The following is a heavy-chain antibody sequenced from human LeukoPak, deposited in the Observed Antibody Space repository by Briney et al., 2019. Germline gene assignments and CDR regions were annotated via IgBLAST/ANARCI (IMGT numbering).Heavy chain of an antibody. CDR3: AKDTAMVFFLDY. CDR2: ISGSGGST. D-gene: IGHD5-18*01. CDR1: GFTFSSYA. Sequence: GGSLRLSCAASGFTFSSYAMSWVRQAPGKGLEWVSAISGSGGSTYYADSVKGRFTISRGNSKNTLYLQMNSLRAEDTAVYYCAKDTAMVFFLDYWGQGTLVTVSS. V-gene: IGHV3-23*01. J-gene: IGHJ4*02.